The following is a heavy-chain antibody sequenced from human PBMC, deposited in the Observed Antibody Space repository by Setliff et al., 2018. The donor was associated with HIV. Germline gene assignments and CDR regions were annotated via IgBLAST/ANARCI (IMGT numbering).Heavy chain of an antibody. V-gene: IGHV1-58*02. J-gene: IGHJ5*02. CDR2: IVVGSGNT. CDR1: GFTFTSSA. Sequence: SVKVSCKASGFTFTSSAMQWVRQARGQRLEWIGWIVVGSGNTNYAQKFQERVTITRDMSTSIAYMELSSLRSEDTAVYYCAAATYYDFWSGYEHWFDPWGQGTLVTVSS. D-gene: IGHD3-3*01. CDR3: AAATYYDFWSGYEHWFDP.